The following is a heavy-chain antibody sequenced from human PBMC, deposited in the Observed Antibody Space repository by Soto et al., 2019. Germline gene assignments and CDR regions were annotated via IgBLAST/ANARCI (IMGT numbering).Heavy chain of an antibody. CDR1: GFTFSDYY. CDR3: ARDLSPYSDYYDESTSETWFDT. CDR2: ISKSGSII. J-gene: IGHJ5*02. Sequence: QVQLVASGGGLVQPGGSLRLSCAASGFTFSDYYMSWLRQPPGKGLEWVSYISKSGSIIHFADSVKGRFAISRDNAKNTLYLQMSSLRAEDTALYYCARDLSPYSDYYDESTSETWFDTWGQGTLVTVSS. D-gene: IGHD3-16*01. V-gene: IGHV3-11*01.